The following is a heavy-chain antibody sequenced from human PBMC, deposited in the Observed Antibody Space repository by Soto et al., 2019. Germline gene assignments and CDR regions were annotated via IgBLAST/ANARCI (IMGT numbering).Heavy chain of an antibody. CDR3: ARTRGYSGYDAVDY. V-gene: IGHV1-18*01. Sequence: ASVKVSCKASGYTFTSYAMHWVRQAPGQRLEWMGWISAYNGNTNYAQKLQGRVTMTTDTSTSTAYMELRSLRSDDTAVYYCARTRGYSGYDAVDYWGQGTPVTVSS. CDR2: ISAYNGNT. CDR1: GYTFTSYA. D-gene: IGHD5-12*01. J-gene: IGHJ4*02.